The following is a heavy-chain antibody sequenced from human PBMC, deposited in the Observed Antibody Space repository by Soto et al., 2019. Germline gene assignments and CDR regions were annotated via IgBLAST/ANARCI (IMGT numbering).Heavy chain of an antibody. V-gene: IGHV3-21*05. CDR1: GFTFSNSW. Sequence: PGGSLRLSCAASGFTFSNSWMHWVRQVPGKGLEWISYIRAYSNHIYYADSVKGRFTISRDNAKNSLYLEMNSLRAEDTAIYYCARGSARYSSSWTDNPYFDYWGQGILVTVSS. CDR2: IRAYSNHI. J-gene: IGHJ4*02. CDR3: ARGSARYSSSWTDNPYFDY. D-gene: IGHD6-13*01.